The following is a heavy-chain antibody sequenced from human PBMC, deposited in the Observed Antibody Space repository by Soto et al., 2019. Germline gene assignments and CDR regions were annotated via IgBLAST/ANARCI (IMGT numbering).Heavy chain of an antibody. V-gene: IGHV4-34*01. CDR3: ARLMADIVVVVAPGNYFDY. J-gene: IGHJ4*02. CDR1: GGSFSGYY. Sequence: SETLSLTCAVYGGSFSGYYWSWIRQPPGKGLEWIGEINHSGSTNYNPSLKSRVTISVDTSKNQFSLKLSSVTAADTAVYYCARLMADIVVVVAPGNYFDYWGQGTLVTVSS. CDR2: INHSGST. D-gene: IGHD2-15*01.